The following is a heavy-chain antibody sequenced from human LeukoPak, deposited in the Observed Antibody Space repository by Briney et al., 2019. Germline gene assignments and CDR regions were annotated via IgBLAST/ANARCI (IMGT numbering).Heavy chain of an antibody. CDR1: SGSISSYY. CDR2: VYYSGSA. J-gene: IGHJ4*02. CDR3: ARHEKLGQFDY. D-gene: IGHD3-10*01. V-gene: IGHV4-59*08. Sequence: MTSETLSLTCTVSSGSISSYYWSWIRQPPGKGLEWIGYVYYSGSANYNPSFKSRVTISVDTPKNQFSLKLSSVTAADTAVYYCARHEKLGQFDYWGQGTLVTVSS.